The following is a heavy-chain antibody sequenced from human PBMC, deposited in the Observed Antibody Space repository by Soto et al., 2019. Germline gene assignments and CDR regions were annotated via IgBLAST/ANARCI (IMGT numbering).Heavy chain of an antibody. CDR1: GFTFSSYA. Sequence: PGGSLRLSCAASGFTFSSYAMSWVRQAPGKGLEWVSAISGSGGSTYYADSVKGRFTISRDNSKNTLYLQMNSLRAEDTAVYYFAKPSRWGRARPFLRGFFDYWGQGTLVTVSS. CDR2: ISGSGGST. CDR3: AKPSRWGRARPFLRGFFDY. D-gene: IGHD3-16*01. V-gene: IGHV3-23*01. J-gene: IGHJ4*02.